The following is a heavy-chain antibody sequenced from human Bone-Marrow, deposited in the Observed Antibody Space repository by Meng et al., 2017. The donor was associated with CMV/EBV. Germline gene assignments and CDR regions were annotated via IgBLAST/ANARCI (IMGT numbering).Heavy chain of an antibody. D-gene: IGHD2-2*01. CDR3: ARGNIVVVPAAMCYFNY. CDR2: INPSGGST. J-gene: IGHJ4*02. V-gene: IGHV1-46*01. CDR1: YTFTSYY. Sequence: YTFTSYYMHWVRQAPGQRLEWMGIINPSGGSTSYAQKFQGRVTMTRDTSTSTVYMELSSLRSEDTAVYYCARGNIVVVPAAMCYFNYWGQGTLVTVSS.